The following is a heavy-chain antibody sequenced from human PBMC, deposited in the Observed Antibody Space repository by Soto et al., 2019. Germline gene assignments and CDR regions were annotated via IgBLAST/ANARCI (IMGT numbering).Heavy chain of an antibody. V-gene: IGHV3-30-3*01. J-gene: IGHJ2*01. Sequence: QVQLVESGGGVVQPGGSPTLSCVASGFTIRTYAMHWVRQAPGKGLEWVALISFDGSSRYYTESVNGRFTISRDNSKXXXXXXXXXXXXXXXXXXXXXXXXXXXXXXXXXXFDLWGRGTLVTVSS. CDR3: XXXXXXXXXXXXXXFDL. CDR1: GFTIRTYA. CDR2: ISFDGSSR.